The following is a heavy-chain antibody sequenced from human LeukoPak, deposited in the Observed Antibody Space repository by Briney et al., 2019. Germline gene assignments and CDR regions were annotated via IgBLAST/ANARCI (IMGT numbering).Heavy chain of an antibody. J-gene: IGHJ1*01. Sequence: ASVKVSCKVSGHTLTEFFIHWVRQAPGKGLEWMGGFDPEDGEKVYAQKFQGRVTMTEDTSTDTAFMGLSSLKSEDTALYYCATVDVKTYCTNTNCYPRFRRWGQGTLVTVSS. CDR1: GHTLTEFF. V-gene: IGHV1-24*01. CDR2: FDPEDGEK. CDR3: ATVDVKTYCTNTNCYPRFRR. D-gene: IGHD2-2*01.